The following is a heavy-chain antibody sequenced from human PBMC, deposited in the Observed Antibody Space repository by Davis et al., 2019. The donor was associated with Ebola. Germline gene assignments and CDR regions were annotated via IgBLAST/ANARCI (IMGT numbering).Heavy chain of an antibody. V-gene: IGHV3-48*02. Sequence: GESLKLSCAASGLTSSSHGMNWVRQAPGKGLQWLSYISSGGSTIHHADSLKGRFTVSRDNAKNSLYLQMNSRRDEDTAVYYCARGVYYFDYWGQGTLVTVSS. D-gene: IGHD2-8*01. CDR2: ISSGGSTI. CDR3: ARGVYYFDY. CDR1: GLTSSSHG. J-gene: IGHJ4*02.